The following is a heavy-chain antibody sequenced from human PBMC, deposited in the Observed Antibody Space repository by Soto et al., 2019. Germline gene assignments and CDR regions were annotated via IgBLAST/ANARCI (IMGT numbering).Heavy chain of an antibody. CDR3: ASPCSSTSCYEEGWFDP. CDR2: IYYSGST. D-gene: IGHD2-2*01. Sequence: SXTLSLTCTVSGGSISSSSYYWCWIRQPPGKGLEWIGSIYYSGSTYYNPSLKSRVTISVDTSKNQFSLKLSSVTAADTAVYYCASPCSSTSCYEEGWFDPWGQGTLVTVSS. V-gene: IGHV4-39*01. J-gene: IGHJ5*02. CDR1: GGSISSSSYY.